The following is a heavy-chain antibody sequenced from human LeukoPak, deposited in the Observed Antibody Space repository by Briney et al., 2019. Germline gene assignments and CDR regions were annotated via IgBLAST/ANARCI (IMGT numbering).Heavy chain of an antibody. CDR3: ARDYGDYEALNY. CDR1: GGSISSSSYY. CDR2: IYYSGST. J-gene: IGHJ4*02. D-gene: IGHD4-17*01. Sequence: SETLSLTCTVSGGSISSSSYYWGWIRQPPGKGLEWIGSIYYSGSTYYNPSLKSRVTISVDTSKNQFSLKMNSVTAADTAVYYCARDYGDYEALNYWGQGTLVTVSS. V-gene: IGHV4-39*07.